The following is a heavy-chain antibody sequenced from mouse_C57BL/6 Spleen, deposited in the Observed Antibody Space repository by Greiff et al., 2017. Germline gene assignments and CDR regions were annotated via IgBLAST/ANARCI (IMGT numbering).Heavy chain of an antibody. Sequence: VQLQQSGPVLVKPGASVKMSCKASGYTFTDYYMNWVKQSPGQSLEWIGVINPYNGGTSYNQKFKGKATLTVDKSSSTAYMELNSRTSEDSAVYYCAKGPLYYASGQYYFDYWGQGTTLTGSS. CDR1: GYTFTDYY. D-gene: IGHD1-1*01. CDR2: INPYNGGT. V-gene: IGHV1-19*01. CDR3: AKGPLYYASGQYYFDY. J-gene: IGHJ2*01.